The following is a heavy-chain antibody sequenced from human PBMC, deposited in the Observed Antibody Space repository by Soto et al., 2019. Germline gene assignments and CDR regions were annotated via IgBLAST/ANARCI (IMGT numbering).Heavy chain of an antibody. D-gene: IGHD6-13*01. Sequence: QVQLVQSGAEVKKPGASVKVSCKASGYTFNSYGISWVRQAPGQGLEWMGWINAYNGNTNYAQKPQGRVTMTTHTTPSTAYLELRSQRTADTAVYYCARELGHQLVDYWGQGTLVTVSS. CDR3: ARELGHQLVDY. CDR2: INAYNGNT. CDR1: GYTFNSYG. V-gene: IGHV1-18*01. J-gene: IGHJ4*02.